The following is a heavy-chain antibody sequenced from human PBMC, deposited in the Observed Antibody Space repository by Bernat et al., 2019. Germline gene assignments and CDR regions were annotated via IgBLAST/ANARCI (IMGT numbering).Heavy chain of an antibody. CDR1: GFTFSSYA. CDR2: VSGSDSST. D-gene: IGHD6-13*01. J-gene: IGHJ1*01. CDR3: AKGVRQLGLYFQD. Sequence: EVQLLESGGGLVQPGGSLILSCAASGFTFSSYAMSWVRQAPGKGLEWVSAVSGSDSSTYYADTVKGRFTISRDNSKNTRDLQKNRLRAEETAVYYCAKGVRQLGLYFQDWDQGTLVTVSS. V-gene: IGHV3-23*01.